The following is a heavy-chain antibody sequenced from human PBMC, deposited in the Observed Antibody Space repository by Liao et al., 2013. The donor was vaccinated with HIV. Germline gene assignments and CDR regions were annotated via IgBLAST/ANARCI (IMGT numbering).Heavy chain of an antibody. CDR1: GASITSGSYY. J-gene: IGHJ4*01. CDR2: IFDIGTT. V-gene: IGHV4-61*01. D-gene: IGHD4-11*01. CDR3: AILARASSNLDY. Sequence: QVQLQESGPGLVKPSQTLSLTCTVSGASITSGSYYWSWIRQPPGRGLEWIGYIFDIGTTNYNPSLKSRVSISVGPSRSQFSLKLTSVTAADTAIYYCAILARASSNLDYWGQGTLVTVSS.